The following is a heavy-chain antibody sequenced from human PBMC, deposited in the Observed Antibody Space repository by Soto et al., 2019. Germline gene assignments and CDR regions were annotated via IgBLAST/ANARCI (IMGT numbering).Heavy chain of an antibody. J-gene: IGHJ2*01. CDR3: ARPCYGVRRYWYVCL. Sequence: PAETLFLSCTVSGGSINSYYCSWHGPPLGKGLEWIGYIYYSGSTNYNPSLKSRVTISVDTSKDQFSLKLSSVTAADTAVYDCARPCYGVRRYWYVCLWGRVSLFALS. V-gene: IGHV4-59*01. CDR1: GGSINSYY. D-gene: IGHD3-16*01. CDR2: IYYSGST.